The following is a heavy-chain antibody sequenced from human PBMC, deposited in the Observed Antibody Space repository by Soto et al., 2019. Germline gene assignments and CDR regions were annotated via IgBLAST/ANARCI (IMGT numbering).Heavy chain of an antibody. Sequence: QVQLQQWGAGLLKPSETLSLTCAVYGGSFSGYYWSWIRQPPGKGLEWIGEINHSGSTNYNPSLKGRVTISVDTSKNQFSLKLSSVTAADTAVYYCARAAPRYCSGGSCSSGRDYWGQGTLVTVSS. CDR3: ARAAPRYCSGGSCSSGRDY. D-gene: IGHD2-15*01. V-gene: IGHV4-34*01. CDR1: GGSFSGYY. CDR2: INHSGST. J-gene: IGHJ4*02.